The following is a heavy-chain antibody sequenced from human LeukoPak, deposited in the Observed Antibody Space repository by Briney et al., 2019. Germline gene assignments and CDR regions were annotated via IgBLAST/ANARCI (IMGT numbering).Heavy chain of an antibody. Sequence: SETLSLTCAVYGGSFSGYYWSWIRQPPGKGLEWIGEINHSGSTNYNPSLKSRVTISVDTSKNQFSLKLSSVTAADTAVYYCARSPLGYFNSYYYYGMDVWGQGTTVTVSS. CDR2: INHSGST. J-gene: IGHJ6*02. CDR3: ARSPLGYFNSYYYYGMDV. V-gene: IGHV4-34*01. D-gene: IGHD2-15*01. CDR1: GGSFSGYY.